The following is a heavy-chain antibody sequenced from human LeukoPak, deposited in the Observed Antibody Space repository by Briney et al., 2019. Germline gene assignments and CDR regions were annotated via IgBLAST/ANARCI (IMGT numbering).Heavy chain of an antibody. CDR1: GFTFSSYT. V-gene: IGHV3-23*01. D-gene: IGHD6-13*01. CDR2: ISGSGANT. CDR3: ARTANFAAGYYIDY. J-gene: IGHJ4*02. Sequence: GSLRLSCTASGFTFSSYTMNWVRQAPGKGLEWVSTISGSGANTYYADSVRGRFTISRDNSKNTLYLQMNSLRAEDTAVYYCARTANFAAGYYIDYWGQGTLVTVSS.